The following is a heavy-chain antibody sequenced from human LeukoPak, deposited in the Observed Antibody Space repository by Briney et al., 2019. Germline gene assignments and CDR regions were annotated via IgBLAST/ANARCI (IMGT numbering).Heavy chain of an antibody. D-gene: IGHD3-3*01. J-gene: IGHJ4*02. CDR2: IYYSGST. CDR1: GGSISSYY. V-gene: IGHV4-59*01. CDR3: ARMATIFGVVRYYFDY. Sequence: SEALSLTCTVSGGSISSYYWSWIRQPPGKGLEWIGYIYYSGSTNYNPSLKSRVTISVDTSKNQFSLKLSSVTAADTAVYYCARMATIFGVVRYYFDYWGQGTLVTVSS.